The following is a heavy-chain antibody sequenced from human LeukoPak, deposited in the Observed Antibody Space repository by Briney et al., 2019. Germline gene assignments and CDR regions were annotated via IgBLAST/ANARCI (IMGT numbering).Heavy chain of an antibody. Sequence: ASVKVSCKVSGYTLTELSMHWVRQAPGKGLEWMGGFDPEDGETIYAQKFQGRVTMTEDTSTDTAYMELSSPRSEDTAVYYCATFVVVPAAIGLGWFDPWGQGTLVTVSS. CDR1: GYTLTELS. V-gene: IGHV1-24*01. D-gene: IGHD2-2*02. CDR2: FDPEDGET. J-gene: IGHJ5*02. CDR3: ATFVVVPAAIGLGWFDP.